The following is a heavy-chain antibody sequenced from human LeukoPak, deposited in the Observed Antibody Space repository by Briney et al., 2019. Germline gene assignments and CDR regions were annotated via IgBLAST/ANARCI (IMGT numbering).Heavy chain of an antibody. CDR2: INPSGGST. CDR1: GYTFTSYY. J-gene: IGHJ4*02. CDR3: ARDQENYYGSSGSSDY. Sequence: ASVKVSCKASGYTFTSYYMHWVRQAPGQGLEWMGIINPSGGSTSYAQKFQGRVTMTRDTSTSTVYMELSSLRSEDTAVYYCARDQENYYGSSGSSDYWGQGTLVTVSS. D-gene: IGHD3-22*01. V-gene: IGHV1-46*01.